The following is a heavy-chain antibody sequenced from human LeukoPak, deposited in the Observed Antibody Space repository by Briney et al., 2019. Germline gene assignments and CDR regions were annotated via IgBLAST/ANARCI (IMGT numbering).Heavy chain of an antibody. J-gene: IGHJ4*02. Sequence: GGSLRPSCAASGLAFSAYKMHWVRQAPRKGLVWVSRISTDGYTTDYADFVQGRFTASRDNTKNTWSLEMNSLRAEDTAVYYCVVGGSPGYWGQGTLVTVSS. CDR1: GLAFSAYK. D-gene: IGHD2-15*01. CDR3: VVGGSPGY. CDR2: ISTDGYTT. V-gene: IGHV3-74*01.